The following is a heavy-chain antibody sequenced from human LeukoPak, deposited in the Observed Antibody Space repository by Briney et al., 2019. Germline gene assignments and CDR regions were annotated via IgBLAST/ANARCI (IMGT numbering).Heavy chain of an antibody. Sequence: PGGSLRLSCAASGFTFSSYGMHWVRQAPGKGLEWVSGISWNSGSIGYADSVKGRFTISRDNAKNSLYLQMNSLRAEDTALYYCAKDLSADSGRIDYWGQGTLVTVSS. CDR1: GFTFSSYG. D-gene: IGHD6-19*01. CDR2: ISWNSGSI. V-gene: IGHV3-9*01. CDR3: AKDLSADSGRIDY. J-gene: IGHJ4*02.